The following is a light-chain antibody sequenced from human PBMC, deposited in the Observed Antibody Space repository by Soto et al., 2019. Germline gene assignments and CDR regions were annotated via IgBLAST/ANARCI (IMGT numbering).Light chain of an antibody. V-gene: IGLV2-11*01. CDR1: SSDVGGYNY. CDR3: CSYALTSTYL. Sequence: QSVLTQPRSVSGSPGQSVTISCTGTSSDVGGYNYVSWYQQQPGKAPKLMVYDVTERPSGVPDRFSGPKSGNTASLTISGLRAEDEADYYCCSYALTSTYLFGTGTKVTVL. CDR2: DVT. J-gene: IGLJ1*01.